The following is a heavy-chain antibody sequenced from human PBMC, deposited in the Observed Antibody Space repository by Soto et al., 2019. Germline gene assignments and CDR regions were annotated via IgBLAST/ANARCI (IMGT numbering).Heavy chain of an antibody. CDR3: ATQEVGGSYVYTFDP. V-gene: IGHV4-39*01. J-gene: IGHJ5*02. CDR1: GGSITSSSYY. CDR2: IYYSGST. Sequence: SETLSLTCTVSGGSITSSSYYWGWIRQPPGKGLEWIGSIYYSGSTYYNPSLKSRVTISVDTSKKQFSLKLSSVTAADTAVYYCATQEVGGSYVYTFDPWGQGTLVTVSS. D-gene: IGHD1-26*01.